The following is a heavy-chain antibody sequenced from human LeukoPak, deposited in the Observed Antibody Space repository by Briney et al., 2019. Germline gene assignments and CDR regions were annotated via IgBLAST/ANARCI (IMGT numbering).Heavy chain of an antibody. D-gene: IGHD3-16*01. V-gene: IGHV3-30*02. CDR2: IRPNGINT. CDR1: GFSLTTYG. Sequence: GGSLRHSCVVSGFSLTTYGMLRVRQAPGKGLEWVAFIRPNGINTYYEGSVEGRFTISRDNSKGTLYLQMNSLRTEDTAVYYCAKARPIEGGFDLWGRGSLVTVSS. CDR3: AKARPIEGGFDL. J-gene: IGHJ2*01.